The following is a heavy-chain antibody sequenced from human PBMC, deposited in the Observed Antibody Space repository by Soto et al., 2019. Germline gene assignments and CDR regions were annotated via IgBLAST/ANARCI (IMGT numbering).Heavy chain of an antibody. Sequence: QLQLQESGSGLVKPSQTLSLTCVVSGGSISRGDFSWTWIRQPPGKGLEWVGYIYRSGSTYYNPSLKSPVSISLDKSKNQFSLNLTSVTAADTAVYYCARGKTNYFFDLRGQGHLVTVSS. V-gene: IGHV4-30-2*01. CDR2: IYRSGST. CDR3: ARGKTNYFFDL. J-gene: IGHJ4*02. D-gene: IGHD3-10*01. CDR1: GGSISRGDFS.